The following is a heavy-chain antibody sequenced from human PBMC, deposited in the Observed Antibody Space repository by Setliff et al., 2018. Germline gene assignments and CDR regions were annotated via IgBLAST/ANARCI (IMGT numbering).Heavy chain of an antibody. CDR2: IKSKTDGGTT. CDR1: GFTFSNAW. V-gene: IGHV3-15*01. Sequence: GGSLRLSCAASGFTFSNAWMSWVRQAPGKGLEWVGRIKSKTDGGTTDYAAPVKGRFTISRDDSKNTLYLQMNSLKTEDTAVYHCTRDQDYYGMDVWGQGTTVTVSS. CDR3: TRDQDYYGMDV. J-gene: IGHJ6*02.